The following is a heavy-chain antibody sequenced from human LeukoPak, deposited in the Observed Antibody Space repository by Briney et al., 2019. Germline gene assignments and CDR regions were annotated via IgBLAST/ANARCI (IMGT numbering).Heavy chain of an antibody. V-gene: IGHV3-7*01. CDR3: ARDLGGYSYGYQVSAFDY. J-gene: IGHJ4*02. CDR2: IRTDGGEI. CDR1: GFAFSANW. Sequence: GGSLRLSCAASGFAFSANWMSWARQAPGKGLEWVANIRTDGGEIYYLDSVKGRFTISRDNSKNTLYLQMNSLRAEDTAVYYCARDLGGYSYGYQVSAFDYWGQGTLVTVSS. D-gene: IGHD5-18*01.